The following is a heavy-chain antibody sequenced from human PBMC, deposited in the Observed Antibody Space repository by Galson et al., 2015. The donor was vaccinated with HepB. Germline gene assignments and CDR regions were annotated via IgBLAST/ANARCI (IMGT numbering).Heavy chain of an antibody. V-gene: IGHV3-53*01. J-gene: IGHJ4*02. CDR1: GFTVSSNY. Sequence: SLRLSCAASGFTVSSNYMSWVRQAPGKGLEWVSVIYSGGSTYYADSVKGRFTISRDNSKNTLYLQMNSLRAEDTAVYYCARDTRYYYGSGSYYNPPDYWGQGTLVTVSS. D-gene: IGHD3-10*01. CDR3: ARDTRYYYGSGSYYNPPDY. CDR2: IYSGGST.